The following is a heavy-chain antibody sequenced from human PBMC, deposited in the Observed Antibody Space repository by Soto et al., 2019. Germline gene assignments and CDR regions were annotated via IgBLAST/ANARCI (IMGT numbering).Heavy chain of an antibody. CDR2: IYYSGST. CDR1: VGSISSSSYY. Sequence: SETLSLTCTVSVGSISSSSYYWGWIRQPPGKGLEWIGSIYYSGSTYYNPSLKSRVTISVDTSKNQFSLKLSSVTAADTAVYYCAGNFGVVYYYYGMDVWGQGTTVTVSS. D-gene: IGHD3-3*01. J-gene: IGHJ6*02. CDR3: AGNFGVVYYYYGMDV. V-gene: IGHV4-39*01.